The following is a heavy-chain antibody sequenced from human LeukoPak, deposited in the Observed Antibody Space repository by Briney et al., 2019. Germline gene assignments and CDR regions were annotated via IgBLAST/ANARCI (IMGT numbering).Heavy chain of an antibody. J-gene: IGHJ4*02. CDR2: ISGSGGST. V-gene: IGHV3-23*01. D-gene: IGHD2-15*01. CDR1: GFTFSSYG. CDR3: TTVLGYCSGGSCFDY. Sequence: GGSLRLSCAASGFTFSSYGMSWVRQAPGKGLEWVSAISGSGGSTYYADSVKGRFTISRDNSKNTLYLQMNSLKTEDTAVYYCTTVLGYCSGGSCFDYWGQGTLVTVSS.